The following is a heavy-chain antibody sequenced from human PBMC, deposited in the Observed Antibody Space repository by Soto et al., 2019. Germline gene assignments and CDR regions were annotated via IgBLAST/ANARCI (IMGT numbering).Heavy chain of an antibody. CDR2: IIPIFGTA. CDR1: GGTFSSYA. CDR3: ARHSIAARPYYYYGMDV. D-gene: IGHD6-6*01. Sequence: HVQLVQSGAEVKKPGSSVKVSCKASGGTFSSYAISWVRQAPGQGLEWMGGIIPIFGTANYAQKFQGRVTITADESTSTAYMELSSLRSEDTAVYYCARHSIAARPYYYYGMDVWGHGTTVTVSS. V-gene: IGHV1-69*12. J-gene: IGHJ6*02.